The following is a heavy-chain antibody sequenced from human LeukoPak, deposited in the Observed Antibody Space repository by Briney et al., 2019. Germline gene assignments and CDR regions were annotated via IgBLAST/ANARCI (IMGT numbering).Heavy chain of an antibody. J-gene: IGHJ6*03. CDR2: ISSSSSYI. D-gene: IGHD2-2*01. V-gene: IGHV3-21*01. Sequence: GGSLRLSCAASGFTFSSYSMNWVRQAPGKGLEWVSYISSSSSYIYYADSVKGRFTISRDNAKDSLYLQMNSLRAEDTAVYYCARGQAPAAMAPGYYYYMDVWGKGTTVTVSS. CDR3: ARGQAPAAMAPGYYYYMDV. CDR1: GFTFSSYS.